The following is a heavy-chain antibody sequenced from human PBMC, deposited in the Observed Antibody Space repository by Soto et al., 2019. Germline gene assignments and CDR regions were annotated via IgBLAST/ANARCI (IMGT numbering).Heavy chain of an antibody. V-gene: IGHV4-4*02. CDR1: GGSISSSNW. Sequence: QVQLQESGPGLVKPSGTLSLTCAVSGGSISSSNWWSWVRQPPGKGLEWIGEMYHSGSTNYNPSPKXXVTISVDKSKNQFSLKRSSVTAAATAVYYCARAGGYSYVDYWGQGPLVTVSS. J-gene: IGHJ4*02. CDR3: ARAGGYSYVDY. D-gene: IGHD5-18*01. CDR2: MYHSGST.